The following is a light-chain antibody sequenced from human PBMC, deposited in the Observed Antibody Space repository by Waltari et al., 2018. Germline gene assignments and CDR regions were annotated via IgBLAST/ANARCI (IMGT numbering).Light chain of an antibody. V-gene: IGLV2-8*01. CDR1: SSDVGGYNY. J-gene: IGLJ1*01. CDR2: EVS. Sequence: QSALSQPPPASGSPGQSVTISCTGTSSDVGGYNYVSWYQQYPGKAPKLLIYEVSKRPSGIPARFSGSKSGNTASLTVSGLQAEDEGDYYCSSYAGSNNFVFGPGTKVTVL. CDR3: SSYAGSNNFV.